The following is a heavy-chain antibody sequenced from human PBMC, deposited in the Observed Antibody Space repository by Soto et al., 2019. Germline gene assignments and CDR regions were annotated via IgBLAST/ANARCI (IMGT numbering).Heavy chain of an antibody. CDR3: VKDESINWYSGHFRH. Sequence: PGGSLRLSCAASGITFSTYTMNWVRQVPGKGLEWVSGINWNSGSIGYGDSVKGRFAISRDNAKNSLHLQMNSLSAEDTAFYYCVKDESINWYSGHFRHWGQGTLVTVSS. CDR1: GITFSTYT. J-gene: IGHJ1*01. CDR2: INWNSGSI. D-gene: IGHD6-13*01. V-gene: IGHV3-9*01.